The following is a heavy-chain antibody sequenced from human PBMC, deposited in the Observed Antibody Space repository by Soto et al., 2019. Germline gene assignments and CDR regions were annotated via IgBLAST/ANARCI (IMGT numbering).Heavy chain of an antibody. CDR1: GYTFTSYG. Sequence: ASVKVSCKASGYTFTSYGISWVRQAPGQGLEWMGWISAYNGNTNYAQKLQGRVTMTTDTSTSTAYMELRSLRSDDTAVYYCATSPGWLGEGSGGLDVWGLGATVTVSS. V-gene: IGHV1-18*04. D-gene: IGHD3-10*01. CDR2: ISAYNGNT. CDR3: ATSPGWLGEGSGGLDV. J-gene: IGHJ6*02.